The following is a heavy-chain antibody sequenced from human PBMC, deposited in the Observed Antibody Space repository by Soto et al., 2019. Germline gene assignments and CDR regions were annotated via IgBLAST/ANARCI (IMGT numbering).Heavy chain of an antibody. CDR3: ASSYGSGYRAFDS. CDR2: INPILSMS. J-gene: IGHJ4*02. V-gene: IGHV1-69*02. Sequence: QVQLVQSGAEVKKPGSSVRVSGKASGDTFNFYSINWVRQAPGLGLEWMGRINPILSMSNYAQRFQGRVTMTADKSTSTAYMELSSLRAEDTAMYYCASSYGSGYRAFDSWGQGALVTVSS. D-gene: IGHD3-10*01. CDR1: GDTFNFYS.